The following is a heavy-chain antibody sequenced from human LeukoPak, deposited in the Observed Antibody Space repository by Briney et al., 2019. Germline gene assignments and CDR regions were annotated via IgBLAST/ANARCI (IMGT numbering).Heavy chain of an antibody. CDR1: GFTFSPYY. D-gene: IGHD3-10*01. V-gene: IGHV3-11*01. CDR3: ARLYGAGTSVYGMDV. CDR2: ISSSGSTI. Sequence: PGGSLRLSCAGSGFTFSPYYMTWIRQAPGKGLEWLSYISSSGSTIYSADSVKGRFTISRDNAENSLHLQMNSLRDDDTAVYYCARLYGAGTSVYGMDVWGQGTTVTVSS. J-gene: IGHJ6*02.